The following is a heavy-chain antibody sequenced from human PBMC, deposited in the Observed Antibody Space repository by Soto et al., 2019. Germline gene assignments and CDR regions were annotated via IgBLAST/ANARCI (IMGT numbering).Heavy chain of an antibody. V-gene: IGHV4-30-4*01. Sequence: SETLSLTCTVSGGSISSGDYYWSWIRQPPGKGLEWIGYIYYSGSTYYNPSLKSRVTISVDTSKNQFSLKLSSVTAADTAVYYCAREERIAVAGIVYYYGMDVWGQGTTVT. CDR3: AREERIAVAGIVYYYGMDV. D-gene: IGHD6-19*01. J-gene: IGHJ6*02. CDR1: GGSISSGDYY. CDR2: IYYSGST.